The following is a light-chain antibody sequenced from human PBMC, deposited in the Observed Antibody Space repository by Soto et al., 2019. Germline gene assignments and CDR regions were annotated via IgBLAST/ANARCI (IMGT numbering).Light chain of an antibody. CDR3: SSYTTTSTPYV. V-gene: IGLV2-14*01. J-gene: IGLJ1*01. CDR1: SSDVGDYNY. CDR2: AVT. Sequence: QSALTQPTSVSGSPGQSITISCTGTSSDVGDYNYGSCYQQHPGKAPKLMIYAVTKRPSEVSDRLPGSKSGNTASLTISGLQAEYEADYYCSSYTTTSTPYVFGTGTMVTGL.